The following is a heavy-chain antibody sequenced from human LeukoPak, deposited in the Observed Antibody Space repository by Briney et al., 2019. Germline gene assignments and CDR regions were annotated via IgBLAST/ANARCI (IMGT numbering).Heavy chain of an antibody. CDR1: GYTFTDYY. CDR2: INPNSGGT. D-gene: IGHD6-19*01. J-gene: IGHJ4*02. V-gene: IGHV1-2*02. Sequence: GASVKVSCKASGYTFTDYYIHWVRQAPGQGLEWMGWINPNSGGTNSAQKFQGRVTMTKDTSISTAYMELNRLRSDDTAVYFCARAIAVVDYWGQGTLVTASS. CDR3: ARAIAVVDY.